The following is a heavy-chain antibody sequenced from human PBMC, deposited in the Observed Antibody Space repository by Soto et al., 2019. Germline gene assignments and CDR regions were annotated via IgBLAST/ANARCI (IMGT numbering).Heavy chain of an antibody. V-gene: IGHV3-23*01. J-gene: IGHJ4*02. CDR2: ISGSGGST. CDR1: VFTFSSYA. CDR3: AKGRYYFDY. Sequence: WWSLRLSCSASVFTFSSYAMSWFRQAPGKGLEWVSAISGSGGSTYYADSVKGRFTISRDNSKNTLYLQMNSLRAEDTAVYYCAKGRYYFDYWGQGTQVTVSS.